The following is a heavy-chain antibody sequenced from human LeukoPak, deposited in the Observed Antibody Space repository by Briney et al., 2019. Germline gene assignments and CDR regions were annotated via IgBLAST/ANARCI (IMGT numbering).Heavy chain of an antibody. V-gene: IGHV1-46*01. D-gene: IGHD1-26*01. CDR3: ARDNSVGDVAWWFDP. Sequence: WASVKVSCKASGYTFINNWMHWVRQAPGQGLEWIGLINPTGTGTLYAQKFQGRVTMTRDMSTSTDYMELSSLRSEDTAVYYCARDNSVGDVAWWFDPWGQGTLVTVSS. CDR2: INPTGTGT. CDR1: GYTFINNW. J-gene: IGHJ5*02.